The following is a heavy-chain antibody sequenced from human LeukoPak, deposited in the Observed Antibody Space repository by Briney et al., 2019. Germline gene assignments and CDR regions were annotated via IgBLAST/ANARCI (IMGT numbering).Heavy chain of an antibody. CDR3: AKDITSQFGDFLYPNALDT. CDR1: GFNFVDYA. V-gene: IGHV3-9*01. J-gene: IGHJ3*02. Sequence: GGSLRLSCAASGFNFVDYAMHWVRQVPGKGLEWVSGISYNSGTIVYADSVKGRFTISRDNARNSLFLQMNSLRPEDRALYYCAKDITSQFGDFLYPNALDTWGQGTTVTVSS. D-gene: IGHD3-10*01. CDR2: ISYNSGTI.